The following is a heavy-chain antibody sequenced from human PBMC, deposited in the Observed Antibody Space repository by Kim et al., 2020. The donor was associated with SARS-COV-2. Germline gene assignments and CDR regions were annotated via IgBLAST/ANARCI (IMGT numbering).Heavy chain of an antibody. Sequence: GGSLRLSCAASGFTFNSFAMNWVRQTPGKGLEWVAVISFDGRKKQYADPVKGRFTISRDNSKNTMYLQMNSLTAEDTAVYYCAKGNVFDWMGQFDDDA. V-gene: IGHV3-30*14. D-gene: IGHD3-9*01. J-gene: IGHJ3*01. CDR1: GFTFNSFA. CDR3: AKGNVFDWMGQFDDDA. CDR2: ISFDGRKK.